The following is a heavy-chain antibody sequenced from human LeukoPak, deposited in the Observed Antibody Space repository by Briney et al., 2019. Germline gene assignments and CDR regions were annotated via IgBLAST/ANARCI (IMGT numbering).Heavy chain of an antibody. D-gene: IGHD5-18*01. CDR3: ARERGYSYGSYYYYGMDV. V-gene: IGHV3-30-3*01. Sequence: GGSLRLSCAAPGFTFSSYAMHWVRQAPGKGLEWVAVISYDGSNKYYADSVKGRFTISRDNSKNTLYLQMSSLRAEDTAVYYCARERGYSYGSYYYYGMDVWGQGTTVTVSS. J-gene: IGHJ6*02. CDR1: GFTFSSYA. CDR2: ISYDGSNK.